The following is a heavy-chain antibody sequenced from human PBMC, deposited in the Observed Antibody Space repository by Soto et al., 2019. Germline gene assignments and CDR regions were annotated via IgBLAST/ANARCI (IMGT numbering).Heavy chain of an antibody. CDR1: GFTFSSYA. Sequence: PGGSLRLSCAASGFTFSSYAMSWVRQAPGKGLEWVSASSGSGGSTYYADSVKGRFTISRDNSKNTLYLQMNSLRAEDTAVYYCAKAPTWIQLWLFDYWGQGTLVTVSS. V-gene: IGHV3-23*01. CDR3: AKAPTWIQLWLFDY. CDR2: SSGSGGST. J-gene: IGHJ4*02. D-gene: IGHD5-18*01.